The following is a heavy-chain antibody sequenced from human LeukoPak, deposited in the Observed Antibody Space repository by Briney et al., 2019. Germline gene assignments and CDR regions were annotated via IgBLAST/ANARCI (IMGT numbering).Heavy chain of an antibody. CDR2: ISASGKKT. CDR1: GITFSNFA. CDR3: ARVFDSGSQAYFYYMDV. J-gene: IGHJ6*03. V-gene: IGHV3-23*01. D-gene: IGHD3-10*01. Sequence: GGSLRLSCATSGITFSNFAMSWVRQAPGRGLQWVSTISASGKKTYYAESVKGRFTISRDNAKDILSLQMNSLRVEDTALYYCARVFDSGSQAYFYYMDVWGKGTTVTIFS.